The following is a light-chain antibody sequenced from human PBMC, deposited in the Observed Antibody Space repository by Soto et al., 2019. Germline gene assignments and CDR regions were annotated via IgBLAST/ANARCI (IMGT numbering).Light chain of an antibody. CDR3: QQYIGYLWT. CDR2: KAS. Sequence: DIQMTQSPSSLSASAGDRVTISCRASQSISSWLAWFQQKPGKAPKVLIYKASNLESGVPSRFSGSGSGTEFTLTISSLQPDDFATYYCQQYIGYLWTFGQGTKVDIK. J-gene: IGKJ1*01. V-gene: IGKV1-5*03. CDR1: QSISSW.